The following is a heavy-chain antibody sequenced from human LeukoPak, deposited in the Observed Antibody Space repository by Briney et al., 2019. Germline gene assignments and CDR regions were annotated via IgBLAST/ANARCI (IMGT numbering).Heavy chain of an antibody. Sequence: AGTSLRLSCATSGFTFGHHGFHWVRQAPGKGLEWVSVIWSDGSKKDYVDSVKGRFTISRDNAKNSLYLQMNSLRAEDTAMYYCARDSAGNDYWGQGTLVTVSS. D-gene: IGHD6-13*01. V-gene: IGHV3-33*01. CDR2: IWSDGSKK. CDR1: GFTFGHHG. J-gene: IGHJ4*02. CDR3: ARDSAGNDY.